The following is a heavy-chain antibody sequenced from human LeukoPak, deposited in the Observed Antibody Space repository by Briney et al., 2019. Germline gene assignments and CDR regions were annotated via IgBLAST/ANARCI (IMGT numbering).Heavy chain of an antibody. CDR3: ARTTSYDFWRGYSSERAFDI. V-gene: IGHV4-38-2*01. CDR1: GYSISSGYY. D-gene: IGHD3-3*01. J-gene: IGHJ3*02. CDR2: IYHSGST. Sequence: PSETLSLTCAVSGYSISSGYYWGWIRQPPGKGLEWIGSIYHSGSTYYNPSLKSRVTISVDTSKNQFSLKLSSVTAADTAVYYCARTTSYDFWRGYSSERAFDIWGQGTMVTVSS.